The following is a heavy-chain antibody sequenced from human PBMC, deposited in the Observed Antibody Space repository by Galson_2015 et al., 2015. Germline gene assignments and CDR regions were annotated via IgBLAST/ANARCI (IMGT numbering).Heavy chain of an antibody. CDR3: AEDVGYYGSGSYPHRAEYFQH. Sequence: SVKVSCKASGGTFSSYTISWVRQAPGQGLEWMGRIIPILGIANYAQKFQGRVTITADKSTSTAYMELSSLRSEDTAVYYYAEDVGYYGSGSYPHRAEYFQHWGQGTLVTVSS. CDR1: GGTFSSYT. J-gene: IGHJ1*01. CDR2: IIPILGIA. V-gene: IGHV1-69*02. D-gene: IGHD3-10*01.